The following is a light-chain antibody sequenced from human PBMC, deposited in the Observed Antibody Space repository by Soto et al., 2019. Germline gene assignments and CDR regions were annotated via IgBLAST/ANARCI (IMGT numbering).Light chain of an antibody. J-gene: IGLJ3*02. CDR3: SSYAGSSWV. CDR2: DVS. Sequence: QSALTQPPSASGSPGQSVTISCTGTSSDVGAYNYVSWYQQHPGKAPKLMIYDVSKRPSGVPYRFSGSKSGNAASLTVSGLQGGDEADYYCSSYAGSSWVFGGGTKLTVL. CDR1: SSDVGAYNY. V-gene: IGLV2-8*01.